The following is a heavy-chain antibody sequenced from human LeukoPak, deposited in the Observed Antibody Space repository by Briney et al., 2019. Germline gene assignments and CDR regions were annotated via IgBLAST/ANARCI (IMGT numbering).Heavy chain of an antibody. Sequence: ASVKVSCKASGYTFTSYDINWVRQASGPGLEWMGWMNPNSGNTGYAQKFQGRVTMTRNTPISTAYMELSSLRSEDTAVYYCARIQTQVDTAMNGDYWGQGTLVTVSS. D-gene: IGHD5-18*01. CDR3: ARIQTQVDTAMNGDY. V-gene: IGHV1-8*01. CDR1: GYTFTSYD. J-gene: IGHJ4*02. CDR2: MNPNSGNT.